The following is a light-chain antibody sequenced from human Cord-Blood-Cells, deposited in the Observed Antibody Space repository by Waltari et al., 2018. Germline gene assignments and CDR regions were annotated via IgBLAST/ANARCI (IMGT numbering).Light chain of an antibody. V-gene: IGLV3-21*04. Sequence: SYVLTQPPSVSVAPGKTARITCGGNNIGSKSVHWYQQKPGQAPVLVIHYDSDRPPGIPERFPGSNSGNTATLTISRVEAGDEADYYCQVWDSSSDHVVFGGGTKLTVL. CDR1: NIGSKS. J-gene: IGLJ2*01. CDR2: YDS. CDR3: QVWDSSSDHVV.